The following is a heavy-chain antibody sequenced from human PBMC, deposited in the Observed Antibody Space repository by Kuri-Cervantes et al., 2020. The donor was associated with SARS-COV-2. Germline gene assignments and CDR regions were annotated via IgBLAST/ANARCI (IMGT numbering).Heavy chain of an antibody. D-gene: IGHD4-23*01. CDR2: ISSSSSYI. J-gene: IGHJ1*01. Sequence: GGSLRLSCAASGFTFSSYSMNWVRQAPGKGLEWVSSISSSSSYIYYADSVKGRFTISRDNAKNSLYLQMNSLRAEDTAVYYCARSGGGNRTPFQDWGQGTLVTVSS. V-gene: IGHV3-21*01. CDR3: ARSGGGNRTPFQD. CDR1: GFTFSSYS.